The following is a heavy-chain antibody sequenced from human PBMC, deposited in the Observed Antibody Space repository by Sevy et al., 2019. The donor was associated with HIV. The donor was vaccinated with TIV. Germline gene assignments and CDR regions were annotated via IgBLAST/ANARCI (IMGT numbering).Heavy chain of an antibody. Sequence: GGSLRLSCAASGFNFSNYWMTWVRQAPGKGLEWVANIKRDGSEKYYVASVKGRFTISRDNAKNSLYMQMNSLRAEDTAVYYCARDCNSASCLWGLDVWGQGTTVTVSS. CDR3: ARDCNSASCLWGLDV. CDR1: GFNFSNYW. CDR2: IKRDGSEK. D-gene: IGHD2-2*01. V-gene: IGHV3-7*03. J-gene: IGHJ6*02.